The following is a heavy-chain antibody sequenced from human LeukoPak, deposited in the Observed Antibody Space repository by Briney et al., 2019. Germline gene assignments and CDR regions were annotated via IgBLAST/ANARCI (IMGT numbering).Heavy chain of an antibody. D-gene: IGHD2-21*01. V-gene: IGHV3-33*06. J-gene: IGHJ4*02. CDR2: IWHDGRSI. CDR3: AKGFSTLWVNYFDD. Sequence: GGSLRLSYVASGFSFSTHGMHWVRQAPGKGLEWVAVIWHDGRSIYNEDSVRGRFTISRDTSENTVYLQMNSLRAEDTAVYYCAKGFSTLWVNYFDDWGQGTPVTVSS. CDR1: GFSFSTHG.